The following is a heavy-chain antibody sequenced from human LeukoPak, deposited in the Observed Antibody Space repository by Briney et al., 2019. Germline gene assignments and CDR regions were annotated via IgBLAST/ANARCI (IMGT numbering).Heavy chain of an antibody. J-gene: IGHJ3*02. CDR1: GFTFSSYW. Sequence: GGSLRLSCAASGFTFSSYWMHWVRQAPGKGLVWVSHINNDGSGTSYADSVKGRFTISRDNAKNSLFLQMNSLRAEDTAVYYCARSLIADGAFDIWGQGTMVTVSS. D-gene: IGHD2-21*01. CDR3: ARSLIADGAFDI. CDR2: INNDGSGT. V-gene: IGHV3-74*01.